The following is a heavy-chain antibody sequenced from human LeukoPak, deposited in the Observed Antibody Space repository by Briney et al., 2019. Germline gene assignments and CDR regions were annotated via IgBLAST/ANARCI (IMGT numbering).Heavy chain of an antibody. D-gene: IGHD3-3*01. CDR3: ARAITIFDYYYMDV. CDR2: MNPKSGNT. CDR1: GDTFTTYD. Sequence: ASVKVSCNISGDTFTTYDINWVRQATGQGLEWMGWMNPKSGNTVYAQKFQGRLTLTRDISISTAYMELSSPRSEDTAVYFCARAITIFDYYYMDVWGKGTTVTVSS. J-gene: IGHJ6*03. V-gene: IGHV1-8*01.